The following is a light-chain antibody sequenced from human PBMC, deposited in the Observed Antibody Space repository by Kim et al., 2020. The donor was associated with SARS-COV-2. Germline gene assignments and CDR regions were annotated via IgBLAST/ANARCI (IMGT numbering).Light chain of an antibody. CDR2: ADS. Sequence: YLGERATLSGRASQSVSSSYVPGYQQNRGQAPRLRIYADSTRATGIPDMFRGSGSGTDFTLTISSLESEDFAVYYCQQYGSSPVTFGQGTKVDIK. CDR1: QSVSSSY. CDR3: QQYGSSPVT. J-gene: IGKJ1*01. V-gene: IGKV3-20*01.